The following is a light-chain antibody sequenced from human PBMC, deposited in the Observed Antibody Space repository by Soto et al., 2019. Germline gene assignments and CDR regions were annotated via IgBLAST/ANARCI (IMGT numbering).Light chain of an antibody. CDR1: QTISTR. J-gene: IGKJ2*01. CDR2: AAS. V-gene: IGKV1-39*01. CDR3: QQSLTIPYT. Sequence: DIQMTQSPSSLSASVRDRVTITCRARQTISTRLNWYQQKPGKAPKLLIYAASTLQSGVPSRFSGSGSGTDFTLTINSLQPEDFATYYCQQSLTIPYTFGQGTKLEIK.